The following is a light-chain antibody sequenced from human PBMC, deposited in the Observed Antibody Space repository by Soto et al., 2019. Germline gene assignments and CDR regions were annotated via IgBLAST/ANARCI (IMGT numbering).Light chain of an antibody. J-gene: IGKJ1*01. CDR1: QSISSW. CDR3: QQFNSYSGT. Sequence: DIQMTESPSTLSXXVXXXXTXXXRASQSISSWLAWYQQKPGKAPKLLIYDASSLESGVPSRFSGSGSGTEFTLTISSLQPDDFATYYCQQFNSYSGTFGQGTKVDI. CDR2: DAS. V-gene: IGKV1-5*01.